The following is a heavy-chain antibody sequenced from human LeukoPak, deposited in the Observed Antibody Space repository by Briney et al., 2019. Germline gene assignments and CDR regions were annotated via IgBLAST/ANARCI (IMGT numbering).Heavy chain of an antibody. V-gene: IGHV4-39*02. CDR1: GGSISSTTYY. CDR3: ARIAIEWFDP. CDR2: IHYSGST. J-gene: IGHJ5*02. Sequence: SETLSLTCIVSGGSISSTTYYRGWIRQPPGKGLEWIGSIHYSGSTYYNPSLKSRVTISVDTSKNHFSLKLGSVTAADTAAYYCARIAIEWFDPWGQGTLVTVSS. D-gene: IGHD2-21*01.